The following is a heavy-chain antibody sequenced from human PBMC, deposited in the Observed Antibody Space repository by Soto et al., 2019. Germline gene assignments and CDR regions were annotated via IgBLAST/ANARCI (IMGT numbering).Heavy chain of an antibody. J-gene: IGHJ4*02. CDR3: ARSTWNYYHY. V-gene: IGHV4-59*01. D-gene: IGHD1-7*01. Sequence: PSETLSLTCTVSGGSMTTYYWSWIRQPPGKGLEWIGYVYSSGSTDYNPSLKSRVTISVDTSNNQFSLKLSSVTTADTAVYYCARSTWNYYHYWGQGTLVTAPQ. CDR2: VYSSGST. CDR1: GGSMTTYY.